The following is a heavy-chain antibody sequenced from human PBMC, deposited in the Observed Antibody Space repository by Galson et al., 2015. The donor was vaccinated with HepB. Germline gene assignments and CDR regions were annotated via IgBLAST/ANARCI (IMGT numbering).Heavy chain of an antibody. Sequence: SLRLSCAASGFTFSSYGMYWVRQAPGKGLEWVAVIWYDGGIEYYRDSVRGRFTVSRDNSRNTLYLQMSSLRAEDTAVYYCARDFGFGLDYWGQGTLVTVSS. CDR3: ARDFGFGLDY. CDR2: IWYDGGIE. J-gene: IGHJ4*02. CDR1: GFTFSSYG. V-gene: IGHV3-33*01. D-gene: IGHD3-3*01.